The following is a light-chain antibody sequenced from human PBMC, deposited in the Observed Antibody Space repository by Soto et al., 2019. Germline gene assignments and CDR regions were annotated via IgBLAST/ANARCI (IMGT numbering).Light chain of an antibody. Sequence: ETVMTQSPVTLSVSPGERATLSCRASQSVSSNLAWYQQKPGQAPSLLIYGTFTRATGIPARFSGTGSGTEFTLTISSLQSEDFALYYCQQYNDWPLPFGQGTKVDIK. J-gene: IGKJ1*01. CDR3: QQYNDWPLP. V-gene: IGKV3-15*01. CDR1: QSVSSN. CDR2: GTF.